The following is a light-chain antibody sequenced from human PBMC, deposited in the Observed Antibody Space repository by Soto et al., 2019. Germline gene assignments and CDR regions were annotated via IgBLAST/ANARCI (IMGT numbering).Light chain of an antibody. CDR2: GAS. Sequence: EIVMTQSPATLSVSPGERATLSCRASQSINKYLAWYQQKPGQAPRLLIFGASTRASGIPARFSGSGSGTEFTLTIRSLQSEDFAVYYCQQYDNWPPWTFGQGTKVEFK. V-gene: IGKV3-15*01. J-gene: IGKJ1*01. CDR3: QQYDNWPPWT. CDR1: QSINKY.